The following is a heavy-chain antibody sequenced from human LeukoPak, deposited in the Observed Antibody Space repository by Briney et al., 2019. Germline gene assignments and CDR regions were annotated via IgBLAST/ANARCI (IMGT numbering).Heavy chain of an antibody. CDR2: INPSGGST. CDR3: ARSSGRSPNRDYMDV. CDR1: GYTFTNYY. Sequence: ASVKVSCKASGYTFTNYYIHWVRQAPGQGLEWMGIINPSGGSTSYAQKFQGRVTMTRDTSTSTVYMELSSLRSEDTAVYYCARSSGRSPNRDYMDVWGKGTTVTISS. D-gene: IGHD1-14*01. V-gene: IGHV1-46*01. J-gene: IGHJ6*03.